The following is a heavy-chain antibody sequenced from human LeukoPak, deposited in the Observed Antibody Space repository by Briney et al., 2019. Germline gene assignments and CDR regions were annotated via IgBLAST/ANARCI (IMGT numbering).Heavy chain of an antibody. D-gene: IGHD2-15*01. J-gene: IGHJ5*02. V-gene: IGHV4-34*01. CDR1: GGSFSGYD. CDR2: INHSGTT. CDR3: ARGGSDIVVVVAATGWFDP. Sequence: SETLSLTCAVYGGSFSGYDWNWIRQPPGKGLEWIGEINHSGTTNYNPSLKSRVTISVDTSKNQFSLKLSSVTAADTAVYYCARGGSDIVVVVAATGWFDPWGQGTLVTVSS.